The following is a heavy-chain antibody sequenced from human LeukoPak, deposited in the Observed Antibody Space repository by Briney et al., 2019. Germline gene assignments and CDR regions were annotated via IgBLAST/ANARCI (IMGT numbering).Heavy chain of an antibody. Sequence: GGSLRLSCAGSGFTFSRYTLNWVRQAPGKGLEWVSIIYSDGSTSHADSVKGRFTISRDNSKNTLYLQMNSLRAEDTALYYCARGWFGDEFWGQGTLVTVSS. CDR1: GFTFSRYT. J-gene: IGHJ4*02. CDR3: ARGWFGDEF. D-gene: IGHD3-10*01. V-gene: IGHV3-66*01. CDR2: IYSDGST.